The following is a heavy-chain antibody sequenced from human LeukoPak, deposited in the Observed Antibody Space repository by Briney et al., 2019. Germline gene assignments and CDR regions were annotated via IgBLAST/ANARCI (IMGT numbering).Heavy chain of an antibody. Sequence: ASVKVSCKASGYTFTSYYMHWVRQAPGQGLEWMGWISAYNGNTNYAQKLQGRVTMTRNTSISTAYMELSSLRSEDTAVYYCARDYYDSSGYCGDWGQGTLVTVSS. D-gene: IGHD3-22*01. V-gene: IGHV1-8*02. CDR1: GYTFTSYY. CDR2: ISAYNGNT. J-gene: IGHJ4*02. CDR3: ARDYYDSSGYCGD.